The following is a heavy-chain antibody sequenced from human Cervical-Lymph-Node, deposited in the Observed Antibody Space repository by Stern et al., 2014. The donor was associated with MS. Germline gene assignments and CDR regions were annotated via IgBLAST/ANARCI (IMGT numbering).Heavy chain of an antibody. CDR3: ATLPWGGELVGSDY. Sequence: QVQLQESGPGLVKPSETLSLTCTVSGGSISSSSYYWGWIRQPQGKGLEXIGNIYYSGSTYYNPSLKSRVTITVEPSKNQFSPKRRFVTATDTAVYYCATLPWGGELVGSDYWGQGTLVTVSS. CDR2: IYYSGST. D-gene: IGHD2-21*01. V-gene: IGHV4-39*01. CDR1: GGSISSSSYY. J-gene: IGHJ4*02.